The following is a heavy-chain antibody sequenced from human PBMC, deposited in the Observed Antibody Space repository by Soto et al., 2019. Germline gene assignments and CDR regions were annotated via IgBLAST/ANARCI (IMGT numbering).Heavy chain of an antibody. Sequence: SETLSLTCAVYGGSFSGYYWSWIRQPPGKGLEWIGEINHSGSTNYNPSLKSRVTISVDTSKNQFSLKLSSVTAADTAVYYCARPDDCSGGSCFCWGGYYYYYYMDVWGKGTTVTVSS. V-gene: IGHV4-34*01. CDR3: ARPDDCSGGSCFCWGGYYYYYYMDV. CDR1: GGSFSGYY. J-gene: IGHJ6*03. CDR2: INHSGST. D-gene: IGHD2-15*01.